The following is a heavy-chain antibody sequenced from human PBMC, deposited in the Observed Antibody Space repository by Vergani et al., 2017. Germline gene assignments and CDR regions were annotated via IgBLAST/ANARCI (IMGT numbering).Heavy chain of an antibody. V-gene: IGHV4-38-2*02. CDR3: ARDSGSYVWGSYEAWFDP. D-gene: IGHD3-16*01. Sequence: QVQLQESGPGLVKPSETLSLTCTVSGYSISSGYYWGWTRQPPGKGLEWIGSIYHSGSTYDNPSLKSRVTISVDTSKNQFSLKLSAVTAADTAVYYCARDSGSYVWGSYEAWFDPWGQGTLVTVSS. CDR1: GYSISSGYY. CDR2: IYHSGST. J-gene: IGHJ5*02.